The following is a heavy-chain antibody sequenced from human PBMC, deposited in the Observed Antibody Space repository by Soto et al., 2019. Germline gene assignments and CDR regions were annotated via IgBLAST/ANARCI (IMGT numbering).Heavy chain of an antibody. J-gene: IGHJ6*02. D-gene: IGHD1-26*01. CDR3: AIGLGGSYDYYYYGMDV. V-gene: IGHV3-23*01. CDR2: ISGSGGST. CDR1: GITFSSYA. Sequence: GGSLRLSCASSGITFSSYAMSWVRQAPGKGLEWVSAISGSGGSTYYADSVKGRFTISRDNSKNTLYLQMNSLRAEDTAVYYCAIGLGGSYDYYYYGMDVWGQGTTVTVSS.